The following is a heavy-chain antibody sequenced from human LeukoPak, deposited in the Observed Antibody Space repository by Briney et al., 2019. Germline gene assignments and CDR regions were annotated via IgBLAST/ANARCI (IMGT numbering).Heavy chain of an antibody. CDR1: GYTFTSYY. CDR2: INPSGGST. J-gene: IGHJ4*02. V-gene: IGHV1-46*01. D-gene: IGHD1-7*01. Sequence: ASVKVSCKASGYTFTSYYMHWVRQAPGQGLEWMGIINPSGGSTSYAQKFQGRVTMTRDMSTSTVYMELSSLRCEDTAVYYCARDSGKLELRYYFDYWGQGTLVTVSS. CDR3: ARDSGKLELRYYFDY.